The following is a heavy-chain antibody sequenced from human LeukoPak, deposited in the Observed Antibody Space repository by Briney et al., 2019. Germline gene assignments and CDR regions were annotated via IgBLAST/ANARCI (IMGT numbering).Heavy chain of an antibody. D-gene: IGHD6-13*01. J-gene: IGHJ3*02. V-gene: IGHV1-8*03. Sequence: ASVKVSSKASGYTFTSYDINWVRQATGQGLEWMGWMNPNSGNTGYAQKFQGRVTITRNTSISTAYMELSSLRSEDTAVYYCARAVAAAAFDIWGQGTMVTVSS. CDR2: MNPNSGNT. CDR1: GYTFTSYD. CDR3: ARAVAAAAFDI.